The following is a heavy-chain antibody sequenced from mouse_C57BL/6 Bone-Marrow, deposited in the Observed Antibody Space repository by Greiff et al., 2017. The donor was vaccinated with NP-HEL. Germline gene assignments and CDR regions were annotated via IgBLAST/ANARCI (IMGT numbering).Heavy chain of an antibody. Sequence: PLQQSGAELARPGASVKLSCKASGYTFTSYGISWVKQRTGQGLEWIGEIYPRSGNTYYNEKFKGKATLTADKSSSTAYMELRSLTSEDSAVYFCAREDYYGRDFDYWGQGTTLTVSS. D-gene: IGHD1-1*01. CDR3: AREDYYGRDFDY. J-gene: IGHJ2*01. CDR2: IYPRSGNT. CDR1: GYTFTSYG. V-gene: IGHV1-81*01.